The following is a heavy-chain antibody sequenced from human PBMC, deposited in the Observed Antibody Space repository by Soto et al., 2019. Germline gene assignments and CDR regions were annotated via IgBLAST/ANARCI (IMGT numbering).Heavy chain of an antibody. CDR2: IKTKTDGGAT. CDR1: GFTFSNAW. V-gene: IGHV3-15*01. Sequence: GGSLRLSCAASGFTFSNAWMSWVRQAPGKGLEWVGRIKTKTDGGATVYAAPVKGRFTISRDDSKNTLYLQMNSLKTEDTAVYYCTTDTKTSRITIFGVVPLYYYMDVWGKGTTVTVSS. D-gene: IGHD3-3*01. CDR3: TTDTKTSRITIFGVVPLYYYMDV. J-gene: IGHJ6*03.